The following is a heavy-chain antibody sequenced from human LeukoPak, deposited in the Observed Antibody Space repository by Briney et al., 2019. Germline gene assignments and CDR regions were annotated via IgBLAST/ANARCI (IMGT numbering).Heavy chain of an antibody. CDR3: ARTHFYVWGSYRYGRYFGY. V-gene: IGHV1-2*02. CDR1: GYTFTSYY. CDR2: INPNSGGT. D-gene: IGHD3-16*02. J-gene: IGHJ4*02. Sequence: GASVKLSCKASGYTFTSYYMHWVRQAPGQGLEWMGWINPNSGGTNYAQKFQGRVTMTRDTSISTAYMELSRLRSDDTAVYYCARTHFYVWGSYRYGRYFGYWGQGTLVTVSS.